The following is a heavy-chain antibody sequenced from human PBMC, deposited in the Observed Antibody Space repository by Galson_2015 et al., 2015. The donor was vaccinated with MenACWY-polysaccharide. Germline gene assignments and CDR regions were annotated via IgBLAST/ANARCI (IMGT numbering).Heavy chain of an antibody. CDR1: GFTVSHYW. Sequence: SLRLSCAASGFTVSHYWMHWVRQAPGKGLVWVSRINSDGSATNYADSVKGRFTTSRDNAKNTLYLQMNSLRDEDTAVYYCVKVGARYCSGGTCSFNWFDPWGQGTLVTVSS. V-gene: IGHV3-74*01. D-gene: IGHD2-15*01. J-gene: IGHJ5*02. CDR3: VKVGARYCSGGTCSFNWFDP. CDR2: INSDGSAT.